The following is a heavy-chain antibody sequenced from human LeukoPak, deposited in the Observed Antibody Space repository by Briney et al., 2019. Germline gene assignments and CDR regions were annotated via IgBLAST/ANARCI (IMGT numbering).Heavy chain of an antibody. V-gene: IGHV3-15*01. Sequence: PGGSLRLSCAASGFTFSDAWMTWVRQAPGKGLEWVGRVKRKIDGATTDYAAPVKGRFIISGDDSKSTVYLQMNSLKAEDTAMYYCTTAFIETRPWGHGTLVTVSS. CDR1: GFTFSDAW. J-gene: IGHJ5*02. D-gene: IGHD6-6*01. CDR3: TTAFIETRP. CDR2: VKRKIDGATT.